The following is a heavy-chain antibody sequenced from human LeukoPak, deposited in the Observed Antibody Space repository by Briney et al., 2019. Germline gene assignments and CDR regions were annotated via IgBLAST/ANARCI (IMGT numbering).Heavy chain of an antibody. J-gene: IGHJ3*02. Sequence: GGSLRLSCAASGFTFSSYSMNWVRQAPGKGLEWVSSISSSSSYIYYADSVKGRFTISRDNAKNSLYLQMNSLRAEDTAVYYCARGLRAADAFDTWGQGTMVTVSS. CDR1: GFTFSSYS. V-gene: IGHV3-21*01. CDR3: ARGLRAADAFDT. CDR2: ISSSSSYI. D-gene: IGHD3-16*01.